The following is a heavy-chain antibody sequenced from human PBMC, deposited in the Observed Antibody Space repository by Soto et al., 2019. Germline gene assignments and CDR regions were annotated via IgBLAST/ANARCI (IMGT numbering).Heavy chain of an antibody. J-gene: IGHJ5*02. CDR1: GFTFSSYG. CDR2: IWYDGSNK. CDR3: ARDQSKSDFGVVIEGYWFDP. D-gene: IGHD3-3*01. Sequence: GGSLRLSCAASGFTFSSYGMHWVRQAPGKGLEWVAVIWYDGSNKYYADSVKGRFTFSRDNSKNTLYLQMNSLRAEDTALYYCARDQSKSDFGVVIEGYWFDPWGQGTLVTVSS. V-gene: IGHV3-33*01.